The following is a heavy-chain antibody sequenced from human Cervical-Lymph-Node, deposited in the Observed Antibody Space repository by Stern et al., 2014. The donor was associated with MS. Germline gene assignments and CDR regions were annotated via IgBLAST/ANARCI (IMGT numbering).Heavy chain of an antibody. CDR1: GFKFGIYS. Sequence: VQLVESGGGLVQPGGSLRLSCAPSGFKFGIYSMIWVRQAPGQGLEWVSYISHTGATIYYADSVQGLFTISRDKADNSLYLQMNSLRAEDTAVYFCAREKHYYDDSGYNEGPLDYWGQGTLVTVSS. J-gene: IGHJ4*02. CDR2: ISHTGATI. CDR3: AREKHYYDDSGYNEGPLDY. V-gene: IGHV3-48*01. D-gene: IGHD3-22*01.